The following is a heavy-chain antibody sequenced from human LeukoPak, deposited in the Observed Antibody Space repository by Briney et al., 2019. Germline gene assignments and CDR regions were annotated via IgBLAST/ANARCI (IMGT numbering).Heavy chain of an antibody. CDR1: RFTFSNNA. Sequence: PRRSLRLSCAASRFTFSNNAISWVRQAPRKGLEWVSGIRGSGSSTYYAHSVKGRFTISRDNLKNTLYLQMNSLRAEDTTIYYCAKTSGRDFWSGYTYYFDYWGQGTLVTVSS. J-gene: IGHJ4*02. CDR3: AKTSGRDFWSGYTYYFDY. CDR2: IRGSGSST. D-gene: IGHD3-3*01. V-gene: IGHV3-23*01.